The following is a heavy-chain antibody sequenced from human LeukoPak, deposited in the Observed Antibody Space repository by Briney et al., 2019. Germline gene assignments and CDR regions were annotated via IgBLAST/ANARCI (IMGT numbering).Heavy chain of an antibody. J-gene: IGHJ3*02. CDR3: ARDPGSYGDAFDI. CDR2: IYYSGST. Sequence: SETLSLTCTVSGGSISNYYWSWIRQPPGKGLEWIGYIYYSGSTNYNPSLKSRVSISVDTSKNQFSLKLSSVTAADTAVYYCARDPGSYGDAFDIWGQGTMVTVSA. V-gene: IGHV4-59*01. D-gene: IGHD3-16*01. CDR1: GGSISNYY.